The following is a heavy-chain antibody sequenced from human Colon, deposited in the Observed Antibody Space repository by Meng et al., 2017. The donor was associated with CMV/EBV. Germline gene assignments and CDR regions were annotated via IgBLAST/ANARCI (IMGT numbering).Heavy chain of an antibody. J-gene: IGHJ4*02. CDR1: GGSVNSDSDY. D-gene: IGHD6-19*01. V-gene: IGHV4-61*01. CDR2: MYYSGST. Sequence: SETLSLTCTVSGGSVNSDSDYWSWIRQPPGKGLEWIGYMYYSGSTSYNPSLKGRVTISGDTSKNQFSLKVNSVTAADTAVYYCAREASGWSTGVDNWGQGTLVTVSS. CDR3: AREASGWSTGVDN.